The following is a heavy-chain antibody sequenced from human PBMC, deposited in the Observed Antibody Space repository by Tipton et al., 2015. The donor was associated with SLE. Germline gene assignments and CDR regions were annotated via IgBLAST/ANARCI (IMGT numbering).Heavy chain of an antibody. CDR3: ARYMGDTLVKSWFDP. V-gene: IGHV5-51*03. CDR1: GYSFTSYW. D-gene: IGHD3-22*01. CDR2: IYPGDSET. Sequence: QLVQSGAEVKKPGESLKISCKVSGYSFTSYWIAWVRQMPGKGLEWMGEIYPGDSETTYSPSFQGQVTISADKSISTAYLQWSSLKASDTGMYYCARYMGDTLVKSWFDPWGQGTLVTVSS. J-gene: IGHJ5*02.